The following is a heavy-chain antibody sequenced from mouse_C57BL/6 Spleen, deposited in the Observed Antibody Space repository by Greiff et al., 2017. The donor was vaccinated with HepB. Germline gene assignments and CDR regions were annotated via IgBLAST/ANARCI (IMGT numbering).Heavy chain of an antibody. Sequence: QVQLQQPGAELVMPGASVKLSCKASGYTFTSYWMHWVKQRPGQGLEWIGEIDPSDSYTNYNQKFKGKSTLTVDKSSSTAYMQLSSLTSEDSAVYYCARRLYYYGSSSLDWYFDVWGTGTTVTVSS. J-gene: IGHJ1*03. CDR3: ARRLYYYGSSSLDWYFDV. D-gene: IGHD1-1*01. V-gene: IGHV1-69*01. CDR1: GYTFTSYW. CDR2: IDPSDSYT.